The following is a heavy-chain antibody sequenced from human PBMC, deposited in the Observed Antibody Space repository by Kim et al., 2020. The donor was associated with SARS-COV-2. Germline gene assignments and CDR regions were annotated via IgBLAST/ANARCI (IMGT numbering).Heavy chain of an antibody. D-gene: IGHD5-18*01. Sequence: SETLSLTCIVSGGSINSYFWSWVRQPPGKGLEWIGHIYYDGRTTYNPSLKSRVTISVDRSNNQFSLKLTSVTAADTALYFCARDTALNYWGQGTLVTVS. CDR1: GGSINSYF. J-gene: IGHJ4*02. CDR2: IYYDGRT. V-gene: IGHV4-59*12. CDR3: ARDTALNY.